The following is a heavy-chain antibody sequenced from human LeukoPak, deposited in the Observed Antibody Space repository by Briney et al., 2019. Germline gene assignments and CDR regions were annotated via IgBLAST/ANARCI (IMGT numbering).Heavy chain of an antibody. CDR2: IYTSGST. D-gene: IGHD3-10*01. V-gene: IGHV4-61*02. CDR1: GGSISSSNYY. J-gene: IGHJ4*02. Sequence: SETLSLTCTVSGGSISSSNYYWNWIRQPAGKGLEWIGRIYTSGSTTYNPSLKSRVPISVDTSKNQFSLKLSAVTAADTGLYCCARGLWFGDENPPYFDFWGQGTLVTVSS. CDR3: ARGLWFGDENPPYFDF.